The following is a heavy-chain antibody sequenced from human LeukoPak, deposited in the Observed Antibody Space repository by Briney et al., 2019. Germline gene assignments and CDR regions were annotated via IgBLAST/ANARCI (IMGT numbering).Heavy chain of an antibody. CDR2: INPNSGGT. Sequence: ASVKVSCKASGYTFTGYYMHWVRQAPGQGLEWMGWINPNSGGTNYARKFQGRVTMTRNTSISTAYMELSSLRSEDTAVYYCARGNSGYDYYYYYMDVWGKGTTVTISS. CDR1: GYTFTGYY. CDR3: ARGNSGYDYYYYYMDV. J-gene: IGHJ6*03. D-gene: IGHD5-12*01. V-gene: IGHV1-2*02.